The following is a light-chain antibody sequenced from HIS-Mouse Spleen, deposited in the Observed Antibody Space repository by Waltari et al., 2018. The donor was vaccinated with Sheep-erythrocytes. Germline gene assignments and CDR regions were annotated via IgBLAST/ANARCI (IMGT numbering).Light chain of an antibody. CDR3: QQYGSSPT. Sequence: EIVLTQSPVTLSLSPGERATLSCRASQSVSSSYLAWYQQKPGQATRLLIYGASSRATGIPDRFSGSGSGTDFTLTISRLEPEDFAVYYCQQYGSSPTFGQGTKLEIK. CDR1: QSVSSSY. V-gene: IGKV3-20*01. J-gene: IGKJ2*01. CDR2: GAS.